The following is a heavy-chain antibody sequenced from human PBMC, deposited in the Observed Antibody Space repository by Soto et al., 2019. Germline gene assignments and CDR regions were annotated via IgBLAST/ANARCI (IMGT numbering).Heavy chain of an antibody. CDR2: ISYDGSNK. Sequence: GGSLRLSCAASGFTFSSYAMHWVRQAPGKGLEWVAVISYDGSNKYYADSVKGRFTISRDNSKNTLYLQMNSLRAEDTAVYYCARAAVGGYYYYGMDVWGQGTTVTVSS. CDR1: GFTFSSYA. D-gene: IGHD3-16*01. J-gene: IGHJ6*02. CDR3: ARAAVGGYYYYGMDV. V-gene: IGHV3-30-3*01.